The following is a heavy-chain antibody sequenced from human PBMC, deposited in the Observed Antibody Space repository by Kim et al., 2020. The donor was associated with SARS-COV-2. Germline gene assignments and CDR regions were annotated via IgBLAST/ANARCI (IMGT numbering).Heavy chain of an antibody. J-gene: IGHJ3*02. V-gene: IGHV3-30*02. D-gene: IGHD3-10*01. CDR3: AKVFRAVTPRGAFDI. Sequence: DSVKGRFTISRDNSKNTLYLQMNSLRAEDTAVYYCAKVFRAVTPRGAFDIWGQGTMVTVSS.